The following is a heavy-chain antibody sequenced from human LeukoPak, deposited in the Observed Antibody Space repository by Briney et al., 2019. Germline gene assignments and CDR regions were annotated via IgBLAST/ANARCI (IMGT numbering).Heavy chain of an antibody. J-gene: IGHJ3*02. V-gene: IGHV1-18*01. CDR3: ARDLPSITMIVVPNDAFDI. CDR1: GYTFTSYG. D-gene: IGHD3-22*01. CDR2: ISAYNGNT. Sequence: ASVKVSCKASGYTFTSYGISWVRQAPGQGLEWMGWISAYNGNTNYAQKLQGRVTMTTDTSTSTAYMELRSLRSDDTAVYYCARDLPSITMIVVPNDAFDIWGQGTMVTVSS.